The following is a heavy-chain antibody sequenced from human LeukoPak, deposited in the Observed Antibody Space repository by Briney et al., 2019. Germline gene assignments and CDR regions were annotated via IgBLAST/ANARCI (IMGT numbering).Heavy chain of an antibody. D-gene: IGHD5-12*01. J-gene: IGHJ6*02. CDR1: GGSIISHY. CDR2: IYYSGST. V-gene: IGHV4-59*08. CDR3: ASGYSGYAFYYYYGMDV. Sequence: SETLSLTCTVSGGSIISHYWSWIRQPPGKGLEWIGYIYYSGSTNYNPSLKSRVTISVDTSKNQFSLKLSSVPAANTAVYYCASGYSGYAFYYYYGMDVWGQGTTVTVSS.